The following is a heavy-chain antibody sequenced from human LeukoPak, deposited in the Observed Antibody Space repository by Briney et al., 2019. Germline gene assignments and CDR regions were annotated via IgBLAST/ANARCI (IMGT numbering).Heavy chain of an antibody. CDR1: GFTFSSYG. V-gene: IGHV3-23*01. J-gene: IGHJ4*02. Sequence: GGSLRLSCAASGFTFSSYGMSWVRQAPGKGLEWVSAISGSGGSTYYADSVKGRFTISRDNAKNSLYLQMNSLRAEDTALYYCAKDHSPFGVVTAPYYFDYWGQGTLVTVSS. CDR2: ISGSGGST. CDR3: AKDHSPFGVVTAPYYFDY. D-gene: IGHD2-21*02.